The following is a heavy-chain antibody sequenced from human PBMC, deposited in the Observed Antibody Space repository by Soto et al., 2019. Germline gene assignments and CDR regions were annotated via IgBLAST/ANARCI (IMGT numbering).Heavy chain of an antibody. CDR2: INHSGST. Sequence: PSETLSLTCTVSGGSVSSGSYYWSWIRKPPGKELEWIGEINHSGSTNYNPSLKSRVTISVDTSKNQFSLKLSSVTAADTAVYYCARGQKNVRVIIRKPFDYWGQGTLVTVSS. V-gene: IGHV4-61*01. CDR1: GGSVSSGSYY. J-gene: IGHJ4*02. CDR3: ARGQKNVRVIIRKPFDY. D-gene: IGHD3-10*01.